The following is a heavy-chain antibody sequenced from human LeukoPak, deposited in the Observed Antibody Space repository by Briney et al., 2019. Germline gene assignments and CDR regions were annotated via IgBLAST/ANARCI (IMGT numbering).Heavy chain of an antibody. V-gene: IGHV3-53*01. Sequence: PGGSLRLSCTVSGFTVSSNSMSWVRQAPGKGLEWVSFIYSAGSTHYSDSVKGRFTISIDNSKNTLYLQMNSLRAEDTAVYYCARRAGAYIHPYDYWGQGTLVAVS. CDR2: IYSAGST. CDR1: GFTVSSNS. CDR3: ARRAGAYIHPYDY. J-gene: IGHJ4*02. D-gene: IGHD3-16*01.